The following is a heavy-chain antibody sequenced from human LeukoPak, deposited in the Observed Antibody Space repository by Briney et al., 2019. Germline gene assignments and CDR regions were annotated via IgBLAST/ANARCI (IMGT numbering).Heavy chain of an antibody. CDR3: AKDLSPLRLGELSFAYYYDSSGYP. V-gene: IGHV3-30*18. CDR1: GFTFSSYG. Sequence: PGGSLRLSCTASGFTFSSYGMHWVRQAPGKGLEWVAVISYDGSNKYHADSVKGRFTISRDNSKNTLYLQMNSLRAEDTAVYYCAKDLSPLRLGELSFAYYYDSSGYPGGQGTLVTVSS. J-gene: IGHJ1*01. CDR2: ISYDGSNK. D-gene: IGHD3-22*01.